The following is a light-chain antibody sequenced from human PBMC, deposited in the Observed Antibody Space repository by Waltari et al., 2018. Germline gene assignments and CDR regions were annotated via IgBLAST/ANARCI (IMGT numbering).Light chain of an antibody. CDR2: GAS. V-gene: IGKV3-20*01. Sequence: EIVLTQSPGTLSLSPGERATLSCRASQSVSRYLAWYQQKPGQAPRLLIYGASTRATRIPDGFSGSVSVTDFSLTISRLEPEDFAVYFCQHHVSLPATFGQGTKVEIK. CDR3: QHHVSLPAT. J-gene: IGKJ1*01. CDR1: QSVSRY.